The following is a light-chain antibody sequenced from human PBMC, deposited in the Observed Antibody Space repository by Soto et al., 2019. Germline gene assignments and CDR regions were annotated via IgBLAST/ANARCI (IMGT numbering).Light chain of an antibody. CDR1: QGISIY. J-gene: IGKJ4*01. Sequence: DIQMTQSPSSLSASVGVRVTITCRVSQGISIYLAWFQQKPGKVPKLLIYAASTLQSGVPSRFSGSGSGTDFTLTISSLQPEDVATYYCQKYNSAPLTFGGGTKVEIK. V-gene: IGKV1-27*01. CDR3: QKYNSAPLT. CDR2: AAS.